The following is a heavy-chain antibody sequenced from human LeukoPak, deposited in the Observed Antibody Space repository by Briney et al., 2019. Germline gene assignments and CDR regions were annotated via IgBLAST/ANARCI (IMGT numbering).Heavy chain of an antibody. D-gene: IGHD3-22*01. CDR3: SRSRKINDSSGYQDY. J-gene: IGHJ4*02. CDR1: GFTFGDYD. V-gene: IGHV3-49*04. Sequence: GGSLRLSCTASGFTFGDYDMSLVRQAPGKGLEWVGFISSKAYGGATQHAASVKGRFTISGDDSKRIAYLQMNSLKTEDTAVYYCSRSRKINDSSGYQDYWGQGTLVTVSS. CDR2: ISSKAYGGAT.